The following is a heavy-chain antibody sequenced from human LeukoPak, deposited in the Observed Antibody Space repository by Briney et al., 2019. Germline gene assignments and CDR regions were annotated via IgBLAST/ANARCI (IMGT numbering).Heavy chain of an antibody. Sequence: PGGSLRLSCAASGFTVSSNYMSWVRQAPGKGLEYVSAISSNGGSTYYANSVKGRFTISRDNSKNTLYLQMGSLRAEDMAVYYCARGRYDFWSGYYTFDYWGQGTLVTVSS. D-gene: IGHD3-3*01. J-gene: IGHJ4*02. CDR1: GFTVSSNY. CDR2: ISSNGGST. CDR3: ARGRYDFWSGYYTFDY. V-gene: IGHV3-64*01.